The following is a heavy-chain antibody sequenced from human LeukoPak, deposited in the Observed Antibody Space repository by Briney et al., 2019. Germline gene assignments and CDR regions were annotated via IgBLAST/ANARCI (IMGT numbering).Heavy chain of an antibody. CDR2: ISDSGSSA. Sequence: GGSLGLSCAASGFTFRNYGMSWVRQAPGKGLEWVSVISDSGSSAYYADSVRGRFTISRDNSKNTLYLQMNSLRAEDTAIYYCANSIAAARGYYFDYWGQGTLVTVSS. J-gene: IGHJ4*02. D-gene: IGHD6-13*01. V-gene: IGHV3-23*01. CDR1: GFTFRNYG. CDR3: ANSIAAARGYYFDY.